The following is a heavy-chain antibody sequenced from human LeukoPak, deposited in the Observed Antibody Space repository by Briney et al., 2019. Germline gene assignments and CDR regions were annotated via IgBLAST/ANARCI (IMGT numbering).Heavy chain of an antibody. D-gene: IGHD4-17*01. CDR1: GYTFTSYG. CDR3: ARDLLRCHDY. J-gene: IGHJ4*02. CDR2: ISAYNGNT. Sequence: ASVKLSCKASGYTFTSYGISWVRQAPGQGLEWMGWISAYNGNTNYAQKLQGRITMTTDTLTRTAYMELRSLRSEETAVYYCARDLLRCHDYWGQGTLVTVSS. V-gene: IGHV1-18*01.